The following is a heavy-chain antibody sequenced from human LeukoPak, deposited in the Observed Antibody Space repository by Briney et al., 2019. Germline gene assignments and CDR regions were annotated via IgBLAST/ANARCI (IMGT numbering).Heavy chain of an antibody. Sequence: GGSLRLSCAASGFTFSDYYMSWIRQAPGKGLEWVSYISSSGSTIYYADSVKGRFTISRDNAKNSLYLQMNSLRAEDTAVYYCAREYSDYYGSGSTMDVWGQGTTVTVSS. V-gene: IGHV3-11*01. CDR1: GFTFSDYY. D-gene: IGHD3-10*01. J-gene: IGHJ6*02. CDR2: ISSSGSTI. CDR3: AREYSDYYGSGSTMDV.